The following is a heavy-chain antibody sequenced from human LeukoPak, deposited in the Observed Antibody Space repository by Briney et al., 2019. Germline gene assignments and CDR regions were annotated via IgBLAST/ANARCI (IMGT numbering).Heavy chain of an antibody. CDR1: GFTVSSNY. Sequence: PGGSLRLSCAASGFTVSSNYMSWVRQAPGKGLEWVSVIYSGGSTYYADSVKGLFTISRDNSKNTLYLQMNSLRAEDTAVYYCARTAAKITIFGVALYMDVWGKGTTVTVSS. V-gene: IGHV3-53*01. CDR2: IYSGGST. D-gene: IGHD3-3*01. CDR3: ARTAAKITIFGVALYMDV. J-gene: IGHJ6*03.